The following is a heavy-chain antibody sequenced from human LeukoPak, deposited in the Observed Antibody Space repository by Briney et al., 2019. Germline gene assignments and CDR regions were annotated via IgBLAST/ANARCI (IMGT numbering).Heavy chain of an antibody. D-gene: IGHD3-22*01. V-gene: IGHV4-59*01. CDR2: IYYSGST. CDR3: ARLIDYYDSSAYQLFFDY. J-gene: IGHJ4*02. Sequence: SETLSLTCTVSGGSIRFYHGSWLRQPPGKGLEWLGYIYYSGSTNYNPSLESRVTISVDTSKNQFSLKLSSVTAADTAVYYCARLIDYYDSSAYQLFFDYWGQGALVTVSS. CDR1: GGSIRFYH.